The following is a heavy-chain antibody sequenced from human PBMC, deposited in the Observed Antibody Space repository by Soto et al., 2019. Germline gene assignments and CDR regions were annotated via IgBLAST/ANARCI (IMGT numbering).Heavy chain of an antibody. CDR1: GGSISTDSYN. V-gene: IGHV4-39*02. CDR3: ARFFGNAFDV. D-gene: IGHD3-3*01. Sequence: QLQLQESGPGLVKPSETLSLTCSVSGGSISTDSYNWDWIRQSPGKGLEWIGTIYYDGTPSYNPSLKSQVTISVDTSRNHFSLKVKSVPAADTAMYYCARFFGNAFDVWGQGTMVKVSS. CDR2: IYYDGTP. J-gene: IGHJ3*01.